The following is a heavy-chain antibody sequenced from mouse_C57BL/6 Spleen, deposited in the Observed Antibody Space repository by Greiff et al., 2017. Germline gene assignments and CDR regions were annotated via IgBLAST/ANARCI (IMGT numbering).Heavy chain of an antibody. CDR1: GYSFTDYN. V-gene: IGHV1-39*01. J-gene: IGHJ1*03. CDR3: AREAPFITTVVADWYFDV. Sequence: VQLKQSGPELVKPGASVKISCKASGYSFTDYNMNWVKQSNGKSLEWIGVINPNYGTTSYNKKFKGKATLTVDQSSSTAYMQLNSLTSEDSAVYYCAREAPFITTVVADWYFDVWGTGTTVTVSS. CDR2: INPNYGTT. D-gene: IGHD1-1*01.